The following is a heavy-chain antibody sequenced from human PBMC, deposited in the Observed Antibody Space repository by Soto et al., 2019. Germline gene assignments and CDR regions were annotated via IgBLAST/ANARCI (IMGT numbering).Heavy chain of an antibody. D-gene: IGHD6-19*01. CDR3: AKSLWDTRGWKPDY. V-gene: IGHV4-59*01. J-gene: IGHJ4*02. CDR2: IYYSGSI. Sequence: SETLSLTCTVSGDSISSLYWSWIRQPPGKGLEWIGYIYYSGSINYNPSLKSRVTISVDPSKNQFSLRLSSVTAADTAVYYCAKSLWDTRGWKPDYWGQGTLVTVSS. CDR1: GDSISSLY.